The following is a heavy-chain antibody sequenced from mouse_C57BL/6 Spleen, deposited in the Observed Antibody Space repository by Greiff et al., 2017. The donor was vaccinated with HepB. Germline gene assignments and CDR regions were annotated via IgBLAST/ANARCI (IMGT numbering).Heavy chain of an antibody. D-gene: IGHD3-2*02. CDR3: ARDSSGYEGFAY. CDR1: GYAFSSSW. CDR2: LYPGDGDT. V-gene: IGHV1-82*01. Sequence: QVQLQQSGPELVKPGASVKISCKASGYAFSSSWMDWVKQRPGKGLEWIGRLYPGDGDTNYNGKFKGKATLTADKASSTAYMQLSSLTSEDSACYFCARDSSGYEGFAYWGQGTLVTVSA. J-gene: IGHJ3*01.